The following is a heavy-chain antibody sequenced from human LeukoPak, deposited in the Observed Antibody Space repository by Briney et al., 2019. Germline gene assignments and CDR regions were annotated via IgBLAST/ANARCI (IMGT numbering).Heavy chain of an antibody. D-gene: IGHD3-9*01. CDR2: ISGSGGST. Sequence: GGSLRLSCAASGFTFISYAMSWVRQAPGKGLEWVSTISGSGGSTYYADSVKGRFTISRDNSKNTLYLQMNSLRAEDTAVYYCAKYYDILTGYLDAFDIWGQGTMVTVSS. CDR3: AKYYDILTGYLDAFDI. J-gene: IGHJ3*02. CDR1: GFTFISYA. V-gene: IGHV3-23*01.